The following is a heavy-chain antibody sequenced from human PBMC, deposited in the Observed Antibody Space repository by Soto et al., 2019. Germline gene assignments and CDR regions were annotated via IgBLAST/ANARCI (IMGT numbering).Heavy chain of an antibody. CDR2: ISDYNGNT. D-gene: IGHD3-10*01. CDR3: AREGYYSGSGTYSPPRYYGMDV. J-gene: IGHJ6*02. V-gene: IGHV1-18*01. Sequence: QVQLVQSGAEVKRAGASVKVSCKASGYTFSSYGLSWVRQAPGQGLEWMGRISDYNGNTHDAQKFQGRVIMTTDTTTRTAYMELRSLRSDDTAVYFCAREGYYSGSGTYSPPRYYGMDVWGQGTTVTVSS. CDR1: GYTFSSYG.